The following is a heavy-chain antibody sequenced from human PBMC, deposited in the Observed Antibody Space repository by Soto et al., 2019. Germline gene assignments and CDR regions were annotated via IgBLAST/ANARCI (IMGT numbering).Heavy chain of an antibody. V-gene: IGHV3-21*01. CDR3: ASRNLRHYYGSGPKSY. Sequence: PGGSLRLSCAASGFTFSSYSMNWVRQAPGKGLEWVSSISSSSSYIYYADSVKGRFTISRDNAKNSLYLQMNSLRAEDTAVYYCASRNLRHYYGSGPKSYWGQGTLVTVSS. J-gene: IGHJ4*02. D-gene: IGHD3-10*01. CDR2: ISSSSSYI. CDR1: GFTFSSYS.